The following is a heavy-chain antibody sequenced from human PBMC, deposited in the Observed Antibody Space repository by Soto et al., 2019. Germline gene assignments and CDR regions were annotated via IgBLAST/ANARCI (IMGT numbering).Heavy chain of an antibody. J-gene: IGHJ4*02. CDR2: ISSNGHST. CDR3: ARGSNGYHFDY. V-gene: IGHV3-64*01. Sequence: EVQLVESGGGLVQPGGSLRLSCAASGFTFCNYSMHWVRQAPGKGLEYVSTISSNGHSTDYANSVKGRFTISRDNSMNTLYLHMGSLRAEDMAVYYCARGSNGYHFDYWGQGTLVTVSS. CDR1: GFTFCNYS. D-gene: IGHD5-12*01.